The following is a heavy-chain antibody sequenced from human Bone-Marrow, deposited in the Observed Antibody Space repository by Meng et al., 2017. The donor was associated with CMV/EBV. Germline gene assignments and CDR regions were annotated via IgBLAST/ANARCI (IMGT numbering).Heavy chain of an antibody. CDR3: ARLGWELPYFGY. Sequence: QVTLPGAGPGWWRPSQALSLPCPVFGGSLSSYSWTWIRQPAVKRLEWIGRIYTSGSTHYNTSLKSRDTMSVDTSTTQFSLKLSSGTAADTAVYYCARLGWELPYFGYWGQGTLVTVSS. D-gene: IGHD1-26*01. V-gene: IGHV4-4*07. CDR2: IYTSGST. J-gene: IGHJ4*02. CDR1: GGSLSSYS.